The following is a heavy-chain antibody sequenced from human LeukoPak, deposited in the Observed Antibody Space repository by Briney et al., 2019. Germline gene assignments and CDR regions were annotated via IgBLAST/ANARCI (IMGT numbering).Heavy chain of an antibody. Sequence: ASVKVSCKASGYTFTGYYMHWVRQAPGQGLEWMGWINPNSGGTNYAQKFQGRVTMTRDTSISTAYMELSRLRSDDTAVYYCAREGWSLPGVPNWFDPWGQGTLVTVSS. CDR1: GYTFTGYY. V-gene: IGHV1-2*02. CDR2: INPNSGGT. J-gene: IGHJ5*02. D-gene: IGHD1-26*01. CDR3: AREGWSLPGVPNWFDP.